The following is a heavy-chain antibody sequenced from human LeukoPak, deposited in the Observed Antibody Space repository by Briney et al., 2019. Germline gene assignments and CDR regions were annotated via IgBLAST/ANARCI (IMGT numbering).Heavy chain of an antibody. CDR2: ISGSGGST. CDR1: GFTFSSYA. D-gene: IGHD3-22*01. Sequence: PGGSLRLSCAASGFTFSSYAMSWVRQAPGKGLEWVSAISGSGGSTYYADSVKGRFTISRDNSKNTLYLQMNSLRAEDTAVYYCASYDSSGYGFDHWGQGTLVTVSS. J-gene: IGHJ4*02. V-gene: IGHV3-23*01. CDR3: ASYDSSGYGFDH.